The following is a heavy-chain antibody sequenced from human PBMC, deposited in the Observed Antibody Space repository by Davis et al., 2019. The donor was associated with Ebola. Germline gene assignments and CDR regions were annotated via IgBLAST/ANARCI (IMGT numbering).Heavy chain of an antibody. Sequence: HTGGSLRLSCAASEFTFSSYWMHWVRQAPGEGLVWVSRVSPDGSTTNYADSVKGRFTISRANSKNTLYLQMNSLRAEDTAIYYCAKLSCTSASCYTGNYYYYYGIDVWGQGTTVTVSS. CDR1: EFTFSSYW. CDR3: AKLSCTSASCYTGNYYYYYGIDV. J-gene: IGHJ6*02. CDR2: VSPDGSTT. V-gene: IGHV3-74*01. D-gene: IGHD2-2*02.